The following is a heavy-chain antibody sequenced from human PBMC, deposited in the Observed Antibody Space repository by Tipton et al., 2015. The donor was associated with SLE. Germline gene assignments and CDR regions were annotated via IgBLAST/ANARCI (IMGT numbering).Heavy chain of an antibody. CDR1: GYRFTTYW. CDR2: IYPGDSDT. J-gene: IGHJ4*02. CDR3: ARRTDWDVIDY. Sequence: QLVQSGAEVKKPGESLKISCKGSGYRFTTYWIGWVRQMPGKGLEWMGTIYPGDSDTKYSPSFQGQVTFSVDTSITTAYVQWSSLKASDTAMYDCARRTDWDVIDYWGQGTLVTVSS. D-gene: IGHD1-26*01. V-gene: IGHV5-51*03.